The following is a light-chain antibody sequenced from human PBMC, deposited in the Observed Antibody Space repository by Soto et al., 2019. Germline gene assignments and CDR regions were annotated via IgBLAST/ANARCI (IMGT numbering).Light chain of an antibody. J-gene: IGKJ1*01. V-gene: IGKV3-20*01. CDR2: GAS. CDR1: QSVSSIY. CDR3: QQYGSSRST. Sequence: ENVLTQSHGTLSLSPGELATLSCRASQSVSSIYLAWYQQKPGQAPRLLIYGASSRATGIPDRFSGSGSGTDLTLTISRLEPDDFAVYYCQQYGSSRSTFGEGPKVEI.